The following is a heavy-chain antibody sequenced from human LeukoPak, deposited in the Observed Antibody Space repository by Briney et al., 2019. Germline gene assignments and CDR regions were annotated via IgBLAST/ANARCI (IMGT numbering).Heavy chain of an antibody. Sequence: GGSLRLSCAASGFILSNYGMHWVRQAPGKGLEWVAVIWYDGSNKYYGDSVKGRFTISRDNSKNTLYLQMNSLRAEDTAVYYCARGAYYGNFFDYWGQGTLVTVSS. V-gene: IGHV3-33*01. J-gene: IGHJ4*02. CDR2: IWYDGSNK. CDR3: ARGAYYGNFFDY. D-gene: IGHD3-10*01. CDR1: GFILSNYG.